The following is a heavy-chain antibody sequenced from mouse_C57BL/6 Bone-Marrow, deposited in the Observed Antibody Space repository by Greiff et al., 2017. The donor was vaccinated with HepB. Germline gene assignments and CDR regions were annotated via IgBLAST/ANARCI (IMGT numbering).Heavy chain of an antibody. CDR2: IHPNSGST. CDR3: ARSAYYGSSYRYFDV. CDR1: GYTFTSYW. D-gene: IGHD1-1*01. Sequence: QVQLQQPGAELVKPGASVKLSCKASGYTFTSYWMHWVKQRPGQGLEWIGMIHPNSGSTNYNEKFKSKATLTVDKSSSTAYMPLSSLTSEDSAVYYCARSAYYGSSYRYFDVWGTGTTVTVSS. J-gene: IGHJ1*03. V-gene: IGHV1-64*01.